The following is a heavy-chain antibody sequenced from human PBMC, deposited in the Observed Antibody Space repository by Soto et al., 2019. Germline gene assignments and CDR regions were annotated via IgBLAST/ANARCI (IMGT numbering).Heavy chain of an antibody. D-gene: IGHD2-2*02. J-gene: IGHJ5*02. CDR3: AKEGRAGYSPRIFRRDNWFDP. CDR2: ILYDGSNQ. CDR1: GFTFSSYA. V-gene: IGHV3-33*06. Sequence: GGSLRLSCAASGFTFSSYAMHWVRQAPGKGLEWVAAILYDGSNQYYADAVKGRFTISRDNSKNTLYLQMNSLRVEDTAVYYCAKEGRAGYSPRIFRRDNWFDPWGQGTPVTVSS.